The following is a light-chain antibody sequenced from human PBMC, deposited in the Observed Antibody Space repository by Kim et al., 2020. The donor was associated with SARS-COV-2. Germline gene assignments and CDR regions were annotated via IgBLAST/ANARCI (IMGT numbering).Light chain of an antibody. CDR2: DAS. CDR1: QKVSSY. V-gene: IGKV3-11*01. Sequence: LSTGEGATLSCRASQKVSSYMAWYKQKPGQAPRLLIYDASNRATGSPARFSGSGSGTDFTLTSSSREPEDFAVYYCQQRSNWPFTFGGGTKVDIK. J-gene: IGKJ4*01. CDR3: QQRSNWPFT.